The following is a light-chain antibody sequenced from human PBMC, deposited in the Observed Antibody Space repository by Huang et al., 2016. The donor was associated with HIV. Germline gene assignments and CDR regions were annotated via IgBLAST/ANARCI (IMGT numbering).Light chain of an antibody. Sequence: EIVLTQSPGTLSLSPGERTTLSCRASQSVSNKYLAWYQQKPGLAPRLLIYGSSSRATGIPDRVSGSGSGTDFTLTISRLEPEDFAVYYCQQYGASPWTFGQGTKVEIK. CDR2: GSS. CDR1: QSVSNKY. CDR3: QQYGASPWT. V-gene: IGKV3-20*01. J-gene: IGKJ1*01.